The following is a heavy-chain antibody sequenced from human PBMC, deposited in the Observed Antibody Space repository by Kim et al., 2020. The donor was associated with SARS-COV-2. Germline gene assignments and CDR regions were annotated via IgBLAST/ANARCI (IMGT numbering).Heavy chain of an antibody. Sequence: SETLSLTCTVSGGSISSSSYYWCWIRQPPGKGLEWIGSIYYSGSTYYNPSLKSRVTISVDTSKNQFSLKLSSVTAADTAVYYCARHGPKSTEEGFDPWGQGTLVTVSS. V-gene: IGHV4-39*01. CDR1: GGSISSSSYY. D-gene: IGHD2-2*01. J-gene: IGHJ5*02. CDR3: ARHGPKSTEEGFDP. CDR2: IYYSGST.